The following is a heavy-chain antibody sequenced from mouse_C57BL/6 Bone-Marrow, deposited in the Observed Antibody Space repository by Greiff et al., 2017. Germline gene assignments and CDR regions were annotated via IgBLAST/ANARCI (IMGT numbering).Heavy chain of an antibody. V-gene: IGHV5-9-1*02. D-gene: IGHD1-1*01. CDR1: GFTFSSYA. CDR3: TRAPLDYYCRVDY. Sequence: EVQVVESGEGLVKPGGSLKLSCAASGFTFSSYAISWVRQTPEKRLEWVAYISSGGDYIYYADTVKGRFTISRDNARNTLYLQMSSLTSEDTAMYYCTRAPLDYYCRVDYWGQGTTLTVSS. CDR2: ISSGGDYI. J-gene: IGHJ2*01.